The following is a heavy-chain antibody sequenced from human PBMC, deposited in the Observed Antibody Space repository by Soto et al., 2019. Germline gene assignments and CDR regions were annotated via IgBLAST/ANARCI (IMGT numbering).Heavy chain of an antibody. CDR1: GGSFSGYY. D-gene: IGHD4-4*01. CDR3: VRGGSNYAS. Sequence: QVQLQQWGAGLLKPSETLSLTCAVYGGSFSGYYWTWIRQPPGKGLEWIGEINHSGSTNYNPSLKSRVTISADTSTNQFSLNLTSVTAADTAVYYCVRGGSNYASWGQGTLVTVSS. V-gene: IGHV4-34*01. CDR2: INHSGST. J-gene: IGHJ5*02.